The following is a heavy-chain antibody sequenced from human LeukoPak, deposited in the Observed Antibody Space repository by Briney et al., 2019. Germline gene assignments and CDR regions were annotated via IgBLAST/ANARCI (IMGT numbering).Heavy chain of an antibody. Sequence: SETLSLTCTVSGASISSSSYYWDCIRQPPGKGLEWIGSIYYSGSTYYNPSLEGRVTISADTSKNQFSLQLSSVTAADTAVYYCASTYSDFWSGYFVQYWGQGTLVTVSS. J-gene: IGHJ4*02. V-gene: IGHV4-39*01. CDR3: ASTYSDFWSGYFVQY. CDR1: GASISSSSYY. D-gene: IGHD3-3*01. CDR2: IYYSGST.